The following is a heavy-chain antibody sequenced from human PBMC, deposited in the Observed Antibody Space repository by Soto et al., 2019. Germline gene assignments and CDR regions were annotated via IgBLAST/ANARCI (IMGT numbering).Heavy chain of an antibody. J-gene: IGHJ6*03. CDR1: GFSLSTSGVG. CDR2: IYWDDDK. V-gene: IGHV2-5*02. D-gene: IGHD3-10*01. Sequence: SGPTLVNPTQPLTLTCTFSGFSLSTSGVGVGWIRQPPGKALEWLALIYWDDDKRYSPSLKSRLTITKDTSKNQVVLTMTNMDPVDTATYYCAHRRGRLGSYVYYYYMDVWGKGTTVTVSS. CDR3: AHRRGRLGSYVYYYYMDV.